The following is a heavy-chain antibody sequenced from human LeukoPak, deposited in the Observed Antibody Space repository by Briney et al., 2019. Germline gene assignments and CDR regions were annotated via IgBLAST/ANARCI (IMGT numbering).Heavy chain of an antibody. CDR2: ISAYNGNT. CDR3: ARDQDPGAFDI. V-gene: IGHV1-18*01. J-gene: IGHJ3*02. Sequence: ASVKVSCKASSYTLTNYGISWVRQAPGQGLEWMGWISAYNGNTNYAQNLQGRVTMTTDTSTNTAYMELRSLRSDDTAVYYCARDQDPGAFDIWGQGTVVTVSS. CDR1: SYTLTNYG.